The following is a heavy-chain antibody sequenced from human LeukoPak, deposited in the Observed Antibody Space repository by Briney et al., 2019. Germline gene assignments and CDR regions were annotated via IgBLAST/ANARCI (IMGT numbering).Heavy chain of an antibody. Sequence: AGGSLRLSCAASGFTFSSYAMSWVRQAPGKGLEWVSAISGSGGGTYYADSVKGRFTISRDNSKNTLYLQMNSLRAEDTAVYYCAKEAYYDFWSGYYTGFGGDYWGQGTLVTVSS. J-gene: IGHJ4*02. CDR1: GFTFSSYA. CDR3: AKEAYYDFWSGYYTGFGGDY. CDR2: ISGSGGGT. V-gene: IGHV3-23*01. D-gene: IGHD3-3*01.